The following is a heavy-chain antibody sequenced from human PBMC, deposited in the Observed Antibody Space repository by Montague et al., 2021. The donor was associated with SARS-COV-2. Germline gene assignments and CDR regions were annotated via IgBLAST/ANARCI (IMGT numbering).Heavy chain of an antibody. CDR2: IRWDRGDR. CDR1: GFIVGDYA. D-gene: IGHD5-12*01. CDR3: GKASASNARWMQSPIDY. Sequence: SLRLSCAASGFIVGDYAMHWVRQRPGKGLEWVSSIRWDRGDRSYAASVKGRFSISRDDAKNSLYLQMDSLRPEDTALYYCGKASASNARWMQSPIDYWGQGTPVIVSS. V-gene: IGHV3-9*01. J-gene: IGHJ4*02.